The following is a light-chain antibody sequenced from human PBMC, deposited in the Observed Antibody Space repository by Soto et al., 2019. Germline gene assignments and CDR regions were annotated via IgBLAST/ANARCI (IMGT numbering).Light chain of an antibody. V-gene: IGLV1-40*01. CDR3: QSYDSSLSGYV. J-gene: IGLJ1*01. Sequence: QSALTQPPSVSGAPGQRVTISCTGSSSNIGAGYYVHWYQQLPGTAPNLLIYGNSNRPSGVPVRFSGSKSGTSASLAITGLQAEDEADYYCQSYDSSLSGYVFGTGTKVTVL. CDR2: GNS. CDR1: SSNIGAGYY.